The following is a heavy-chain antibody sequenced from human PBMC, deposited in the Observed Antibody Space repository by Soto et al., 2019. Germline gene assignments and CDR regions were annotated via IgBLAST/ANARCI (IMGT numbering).Heavy chain of an antibody. CDR3: TREVDTSMGGFDS. CDR1: GFSFGDYA. Sequence: PVGSLRLSCTASGFSFGDYAINWVRQAPGKGLEWIGFSRTKPYGYITDCAASLKATFSISRDDAKNIAYLQMKSLKIEDTAVYYCTREVDTSMGGFDSWGPGTLVTVSS. V-gene: IGHV3-49*04. D-gene: IGHD5-18*01. CDR2: SRTKPYGYIT. J-gene: IGHJ4*02.